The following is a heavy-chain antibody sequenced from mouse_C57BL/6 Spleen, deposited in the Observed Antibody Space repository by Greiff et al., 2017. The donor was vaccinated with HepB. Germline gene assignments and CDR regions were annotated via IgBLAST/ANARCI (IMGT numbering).Heavy chain of an antibody. V-gene: IGHV1-50*01. CDR3: ARSENYYYGSSYGYFDV. J-gene: IGHJ1*03. Sequence: QVQLQQPGAELVKPGASVKLSCKASGYTFTSYWMQWVKQRPGQGLEWIGEIDPSDSYTNYNQKFKGKATLTVDTSSSTAYMQLSSLTSEDSAVYYCARSENYYYGSSYGYFDVWGTGTTVTVSS. D-gene: IGHD1-1*01. CDR1: GYTFTSYW. CDR2: IDPSDSYT.